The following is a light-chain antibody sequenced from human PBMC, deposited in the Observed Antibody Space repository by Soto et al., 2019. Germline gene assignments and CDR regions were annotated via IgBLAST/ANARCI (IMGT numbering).Light chain of an antibody. J-gene: IGLJ1*01. V-gene: IGLV1-51*01. CDR3: GSWDSSLSAYV. CDR1: SSNIGGTS. Sequence: QTVLTQPPSLSAAPGQKVTISCSRSSSNIGGTSVSWYQQLPGTAPTPLIYDDNKRPSGITDRFSGSKSGTSATLGITGFQTGDEADYYCGSWDSSLSAYVFGTGTKVTVL. CDR2: DDN.